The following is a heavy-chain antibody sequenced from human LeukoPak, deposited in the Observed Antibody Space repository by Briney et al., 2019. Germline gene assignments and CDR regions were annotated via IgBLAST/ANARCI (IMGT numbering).Heavy chain of an antibody. Sequence: GGSLRSSCAASGFTFSDYYMSWIRQAPGKGLEWVSYISSSGSTIYYADSVKGRFTISRDNAKNSLYLQMNSLRAEDTAVYYCAREVGLYYYYYMDVWGKGTTVTVSS. V-gene: IGHV3-11*01. CDR2: ISSSGSTI. J-gene: IGHJ6*03. CDR1: GFTFSDYY. CDR3: AREVGLYYYYYMDV. D-gene: IGHD3-16*01.